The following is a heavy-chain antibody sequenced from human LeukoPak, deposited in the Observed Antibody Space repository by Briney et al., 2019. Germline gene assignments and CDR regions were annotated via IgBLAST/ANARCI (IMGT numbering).Heavy chain of an antibody. V-gene: IGHV4-61*02. J-gene: IGHJ4*02. Sequence: PSQTLSLTCTVSGGSISSGSYYWSWIRQPAGKGLEWIGRIYTSGSTNYNPSLKSRVTISVDTSKNQFSLKLSSVTAADTAVYYCASGKGLDYWGQGTLVTVSS. CDR1: GGSISSGSYY. CDR3: ASGKGLDY. CDR2: IYTSGST. D-gene: IGHD1-26*01.